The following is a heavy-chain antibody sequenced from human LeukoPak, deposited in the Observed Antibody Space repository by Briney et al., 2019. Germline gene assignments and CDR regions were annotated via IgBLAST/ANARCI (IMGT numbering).Heavy chain of an antibody. CDR1: GWSFSGYY. J-gene: IGHJ6*03. CDR2: INQSGST. Sequence: SETLSLTCAVYGWSFSGYYWTWIRQPPGKGLEWIGEINQSGSTNYNPSLNSRITISVDTSKNQFSLQLSSVTAADTAVYYCARDSRYCVTTSCSRGIGYMDVWGKGTTVTVSS. CDR3: ARDSRYCVTTSCSRGIGYMDV. D-gene: IGHD2-2*01. V-gene: IGHV4-34*01.